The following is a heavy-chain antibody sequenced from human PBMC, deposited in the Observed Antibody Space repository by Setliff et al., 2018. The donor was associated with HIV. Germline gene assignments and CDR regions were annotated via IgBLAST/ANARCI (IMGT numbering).Heavy chain of an antibody. CDR2: MMTIFSTT. CDR3: ATEGAGGSYQRASALDV. CDR1: AGSFSIFA. V-gene: IGHV1-69*05. D-gene: IGHD1-26*01. J-gene: IGHJ3*01. Sequence: GASVKVSCKSSAGSFSIFAINWVRQAPGQGLEWMGGMMTIFSTTNYARKFQGRVTITTDEPTGTAYMELSNLRSEDTAVYYCATEGAGGSYQRASALDVWGQGTMVTVSS.